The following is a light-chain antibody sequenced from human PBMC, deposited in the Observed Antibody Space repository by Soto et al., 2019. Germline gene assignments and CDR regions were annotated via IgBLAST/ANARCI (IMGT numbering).Light chain of an antibody. J-gene: IGKJ5*01. Sequence: EIVMTQSPGTLSVSPGERATLTCRAGQGVTTNFAWYQQKSGQSPRLLIYDVSIRATGVPARFSATGSETDFTLTISGLQSGDSAVYFCQQYNNWPFSFGQGTRLEI. CDR3: QQYNNWPFS. CDR2: DVS. V-gene: IGKV3-15*01. CDR1: QGVTTN.